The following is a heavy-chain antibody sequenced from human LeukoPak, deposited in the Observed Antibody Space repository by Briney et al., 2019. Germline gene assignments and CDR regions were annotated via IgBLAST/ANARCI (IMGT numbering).Heavy chain of an antibody. Sequence: GESLRLSCAASGFTFSSYAMSWVRQAPGKGLEWVSAISGSGGSTYYADSVKGRFTISRDNSKNTLYLQMNGLRAEDTAVYYCAKGTASTSDGYWGQGTLVTVSS. D-gene: IGHD2-2*01. CDR2: ISGSGGST. CDR1: GFTFSSYA. V-gene: IGHV3-23*01. J-gene: IGHJ4*02. CDR3: AKGTASTSDGY.